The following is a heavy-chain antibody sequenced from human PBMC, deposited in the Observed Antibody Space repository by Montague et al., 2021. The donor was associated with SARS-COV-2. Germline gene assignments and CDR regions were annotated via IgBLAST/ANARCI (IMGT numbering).Heavy chain of an antibody. V-gene: IGHV4-39*01. CDR1: GCTISSSTFH. CDR3: ARHGWGWPRLLRPFDY. CDR2: LYNSWFT. Sequence: SETLSLTCTVSGCTISSSTFHLGRISKPPGKGLAWLGCLYNSWFTDYKTSLKSSGTIPVDTSKNQFPLKLSSVTAADTAVYYCARHGWGWPRLLRPFDYWGQVSLVSV. J-gene: IGHJ4*02. D-gene: IGHD5-12*01.